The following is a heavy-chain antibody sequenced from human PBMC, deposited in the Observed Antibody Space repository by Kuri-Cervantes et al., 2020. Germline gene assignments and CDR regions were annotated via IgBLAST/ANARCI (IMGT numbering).Heavy chain of an antibody. CDR3: GRGTDYGDYAGLDY. D-gene: IGHD4-17*01. J-gene: IGHJ4*02. Sequence: SLKISCAASGFTFDDYAMHWVRQAPGKGLEWVSGISWNSGKIGYADSVKGRFTISRDNAKNSLYLQMNSLRTEDTAVYYCGRGTDYGDYAGLDYWGQGTLVTVSS. CDR1: GFTFDDYA. CDR2: ISWNSGKI. V-gene: IGHV3-9*01.